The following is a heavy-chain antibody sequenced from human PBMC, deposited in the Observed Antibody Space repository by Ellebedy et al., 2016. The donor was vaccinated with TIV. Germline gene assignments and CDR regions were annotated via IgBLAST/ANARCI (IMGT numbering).Heavy chain of an antibody. CDR3: ARDKPGGDNWFDP. Sequence: AASVKVSCKASGYTFSSSKMHWVRQAPGQRLEWMGWINAGNGNTKHSQQFQGRVTFTSDTSASTAYMELSSLRSEDTAVYYCARDKPGGDNWFDPWGQGTLVTVSS. D-gene: IGHD3-16*01. J-gene: IGHJ5*02. CDR2: INAGNGNT. V-gene: IGHV1-3*01. CDR1: GYTFSSSK.